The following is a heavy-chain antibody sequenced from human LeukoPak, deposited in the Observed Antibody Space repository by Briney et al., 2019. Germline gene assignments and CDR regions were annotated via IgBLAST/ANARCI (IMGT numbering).Heavy chain of an antibody. CDR3: ARNEAARPYFDY. CDR2: VYYSGST. CDR1: GGSISSGGYY. D-gene: IGHD6-6*01. Sequence: SSQTLSLTCTVSGGSISSGGYYWSWIRQHPGKGLEWIGYVYYSGSTYYNPSLKSRVTISVDTSKNQFSLKLSSVTAADTAVYYCARNEAARPYFDYWGQGTLVTVSS. J-gene: IGHJ4*02. V-gene: IGHV4-31*03.